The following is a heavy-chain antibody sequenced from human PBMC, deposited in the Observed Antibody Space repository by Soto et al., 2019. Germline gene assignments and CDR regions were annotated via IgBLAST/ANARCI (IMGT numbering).Heavy chain of an antibody. CDR2: VWFDGSIQ. D-gene: IGHD1-7*01. V-gene: IGHV3-33*01. Sequence: PGGSLRLSCVASGFTFSDYGIHWVRQAPDKGLEWVAVVWFDGSIQYYGDSVKGRFTISRDNSNNTMDLQMNNLRAEDTAVYYCARVDFGGNSYYFDYWGQGTTVTVSS. J-gene: IGHJ4*02. CDR3: ARVDFGGNSYYFDY. CDR1: GFTFSDYG.